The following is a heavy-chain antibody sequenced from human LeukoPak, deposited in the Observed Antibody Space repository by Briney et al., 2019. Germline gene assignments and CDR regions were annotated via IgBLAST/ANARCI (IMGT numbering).Heavy chain of an antibody. D-gene: IGHD2-2*01. CDR2: MNPNSGNT. CDR3: ARSVPLPYYYYGMDV. CDR1: GYTFSIYD. J-gene: IGHJ6*02. Sequence: ASVTVSFTASGYTFSIYDINWVRQAPGQGLEWMGWMNPNSGNTGYAQKFQGRVTMTRNTSISTAYMELSSLRSEDTAVYYCARSVPLPYYYYGMDVWGQGTTDTVSS. V-gene: IGHV1-8*01.